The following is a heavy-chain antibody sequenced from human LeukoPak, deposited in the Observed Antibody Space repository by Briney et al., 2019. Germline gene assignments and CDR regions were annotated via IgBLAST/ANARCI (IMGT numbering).Heavy chain of an antibody. Sequence: SETLSLTCAVSGGSISSSNWWSWVRQPPGKGLEWIGEIYHSGSTNYNPSLKSRVSMSVDTSKNQFSLKLSSVTAADTAVYFCAREGASVTNFDYWAQGTLVTVSS. V-gene: IGHV4-4*02. CDR1: GGSISSSNW. CDR2: IYHSGST. CDR3: AREGASVTNFDY. D-gene: IGHD1-26*01. J-gene: IGHJ4*02.